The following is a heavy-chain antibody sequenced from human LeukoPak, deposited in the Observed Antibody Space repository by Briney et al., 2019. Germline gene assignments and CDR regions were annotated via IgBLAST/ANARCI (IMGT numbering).Heavy chain of an antibody. J-gene: IGHJ4*02. D-gene: IGHD6-13*01. CDR1: GGSISSSSYY. V-gene: IGHV4-39*01. CDR2: IYYSGST. CDR3: ATTGYSSSWYGAVDY. Sequence: PSETLSLTCTVSGGSISSSSYYWGWIRQPPGKGLEWIGSIYYSGSTYYNPSLKSRVTISVDTSKNQFSLKLSSVTAADTAVYYCATTGYSSSWYGAVDYWGQGTLVTVFS.